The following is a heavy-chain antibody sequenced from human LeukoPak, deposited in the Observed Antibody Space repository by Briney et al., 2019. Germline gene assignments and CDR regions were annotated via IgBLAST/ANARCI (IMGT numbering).Heavy chain of an antibody. CDR1: GGTFSSYA. V-gene: IGHV1-69*05. Sequence: SVKVSCKASGGTFSSYAISWVRQAPGQGLEWMGGIIPIFGTANYAQKFQGRVTITTDESTSTAYMELSSLRSEDTAVYYCARESAAAGSRYRHDAFDIWGQGTMVTVSS. J-gene: IGHJ3*02. CDR3: ARESAAAGSRYRHDAFDI. CDR2: IIPIFGTA. D-gene: IGHD6-13*01.